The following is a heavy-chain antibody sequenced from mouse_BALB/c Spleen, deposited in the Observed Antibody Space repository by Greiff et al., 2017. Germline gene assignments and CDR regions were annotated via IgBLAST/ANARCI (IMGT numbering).Heavy chain of an antibody. Sequence: VQLQQSGAELVKPGASVKLSCKASGYTFTSYWMHWVKQRPGQGLEWIGEINPSNGRTNYNEKFKSKATLTVDKSSSTAYMQLSSLTSEDSAVYYCASDGYLPSAWFAYWGQGTLVTVSA. D-gene: IGHD2-3*01. J-gene: IGHJ3*01. CDR2: INPSNGRT. V-gene: IGHV1S81*02. CDR1: GYTFTSYW. CDR3: ASDGYLPSAWFAY.